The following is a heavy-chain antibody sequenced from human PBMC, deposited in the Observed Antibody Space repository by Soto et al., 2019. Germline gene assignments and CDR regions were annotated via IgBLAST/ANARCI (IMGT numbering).Heavy chain of an antibody. D-gene: IGHD6-19*01. Sequence: QEQLVQYGAEVQKPGASVKVSGRASGYTFSGYYLHWVRQSPGQGLEWMGWINPHSGGTNFAVNFEYRVTKTGDPSINTAYMELSGLRYDDAAMKSCARDEASSPKALARKLTWFFDLSGRGTLVPISS. CDR3: ARDEASSPKALARKLTWFFDL. V-gene: IGHV1-2*02. CDR1: GYTFSGYY. CDR2: INPHSGGT. J-gene: IGHJ2*01.